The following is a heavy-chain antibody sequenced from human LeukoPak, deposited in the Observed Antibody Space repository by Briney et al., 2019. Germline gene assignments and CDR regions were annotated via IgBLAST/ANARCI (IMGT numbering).Heavy chain of an antibody. CDR1: GGSVSSSSYS. CDR3: ARQTDDLGYFQH. Sequence: SETLSLTCTVSGGSVSSSSYSWGWIRQPPGKGLEWIGSVYYSGNTYYNPSLKSRVTISVDTSKNQFSLKLSSVSAADTAVYYCARQTDDLGYFQHWGEGTLVTVSS. J-gene: IGHJ1*01. D-gene: IGHD1-14*01. CDR2: VYYSGNT. V-gene: IGHV4-39*01.